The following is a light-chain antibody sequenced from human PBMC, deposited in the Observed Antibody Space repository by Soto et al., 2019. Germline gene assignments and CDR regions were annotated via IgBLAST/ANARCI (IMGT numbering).Light chain of an antibody. CDR1: QDISKY. Sequence: IKMSQSLSSLCVYERNRVTITCQASQDISKYLNWYQVKPGIAPKLLIHDATDLETGVPSRFSGGGSKTDFTLTICWLQPEDFATYYCQQSYSPPQTFGQGTKVDIK. J-gene: IGKJ1*01. V-gene: IGKV1-33*01. CDR3: QQSYSPPQT. CDR2: DAT.